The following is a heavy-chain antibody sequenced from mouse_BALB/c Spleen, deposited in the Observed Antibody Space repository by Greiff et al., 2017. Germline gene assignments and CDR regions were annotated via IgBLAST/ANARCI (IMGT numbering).Heavy chain of an antibody. J-gene: IGHJ3*01. CDR3: ARDTNSWFAY. Sequence: EVKVEESGGGLVKPGGSLKLSCAASGFTFSSYTMSWVRQTPEKRLEWVATISDGGSYTYYPDSVKGRFTISRDNAKNNLYLQMSSLKSEDTAMYYCARDTNSWFAYWGQGTLVTVSA. D-gene: IGHD4-1*01. V-gene: IGHV5-4*02. CDR2: ISDGGSYT. CDR1: GFTFSSYT.